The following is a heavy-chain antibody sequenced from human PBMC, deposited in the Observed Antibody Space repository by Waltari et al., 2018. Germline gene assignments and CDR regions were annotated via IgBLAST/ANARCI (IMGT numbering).Heavy chain of an antibody. CDR2: IYYIGGT. D-gene: IGHD6-6*01. V-gene: IGHV4-59*01. CDR3: AVGGSSSFYFDY. Sequence: QVQLQESGPGLVKPSETLSLTCTDSGGSISSYYWSWVRQPPGNGLEWIGYIYYIGGTNYNPSLKSRFTISVDTSKNQFSLKLSSVTAADTAVYYCAVGGSSSFYFDYWGQGTLVTVSS. J-gene: IGHJ4*02. CDR1: GGSISSYY.